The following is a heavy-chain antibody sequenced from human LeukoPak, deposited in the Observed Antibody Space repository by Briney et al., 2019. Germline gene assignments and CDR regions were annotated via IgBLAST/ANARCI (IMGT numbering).Heavy chain of an antibody. CDR2: IRYDESDK. V-gene: IGHV3-30*02. CDR3: AKGDGDSPFDY. J-gene: IGHJ4*02. Sequence: GGSLRLSCAASGFTISTYAMSWVRQAPGKGLEWVAFIRYDESDKYYADSVKGRFTISRDISKNTLYLQMNSLRAEDTAVYYCAKGDGDSPFDYWGQGTLVTVSS. CDR1: GFTISTYA. D-gene: IGHD5-24*01.